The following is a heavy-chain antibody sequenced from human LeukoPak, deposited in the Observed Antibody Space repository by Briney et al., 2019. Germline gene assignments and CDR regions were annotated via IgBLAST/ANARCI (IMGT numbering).Heavy chain of an antibody. J-gene: IGHJ4*02. Sequence: ASVKVSCKASGYTFTGYYMHWVRQAPGQGLEWMGWISAYNGNTNYAQKLQGRVTMTTDTSTSTAYMELRSLRSDDTAVYYCARDWAVLLWFGEAIRFDYWGQGTLVTVSS. V-gene: IGHV1-18*04. CDR3: ARDWAVLLWFGEAIRFDY. CDR1: GYTFTGYY. CDR2: ISAYNGNT. D-gene: IGHD3-10*01.